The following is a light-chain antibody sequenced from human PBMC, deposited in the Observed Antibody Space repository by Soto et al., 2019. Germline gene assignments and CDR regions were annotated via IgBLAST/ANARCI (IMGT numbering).Light chain of an antibody. CDR2: DAS. CDR3: QQYDNWLTGT. J-gene: IGKJ1*01. CDR1: QSISSW. V-gene: IGKV1-5*01. Sequence: DIQMTQSPSTLSASVGDRVTITCRASQSISSWLAWYQQKPGKAPKLLIYDASSLESGVPSRFSGSGSGTDFTLALSSLQPEDSGTYYCQQYDNWLTGTFGQATKVDIK.